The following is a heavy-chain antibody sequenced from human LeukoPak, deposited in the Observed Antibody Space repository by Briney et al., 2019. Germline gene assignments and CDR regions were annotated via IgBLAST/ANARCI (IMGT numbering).Heavy chain of an antibody. V-gene: IGHV4-61*01. CDR1: GGSVSSSSYY. D-gene: IGHD3-16*01. J-gene: IGHJ3*02. Sequence: KPSETLSLTCTVSGGSVSSSSYYWSWIRQPPGKGLEWIGNIYYSGSTNYNPSLKSRVTISVDTSKNKFSLKLNSVTAADTAVYYCARTPRLASIWVDAMGAFDIWGQGTMVTVSS. CDR3: ARTPRLASIWVDAMGAFDI. CDR2: IYYSGST.